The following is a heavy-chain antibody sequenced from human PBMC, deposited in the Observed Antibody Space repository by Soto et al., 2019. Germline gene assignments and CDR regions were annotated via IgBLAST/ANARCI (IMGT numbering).Heavy chain of an antibody. CDR2: INHSGST. CDR3: ARGRLSVVRFLEWASNWFDP. V-gene: IGHV4-34*01. Sequence: SETLSLTCAVYGGSFSGYYWSWIRQPPGKGLEWIGEINHSGSTNYNPSLKSRVTISVDTSKNQFSLKLSSVTAADTAVYYCARGRLSVVRFLEWASNWFDPWSQGTLVTVSS. CDR1: GGSFSGYY. D-gene: IGHD3-3*01. J-gene: IGHJ5*02.